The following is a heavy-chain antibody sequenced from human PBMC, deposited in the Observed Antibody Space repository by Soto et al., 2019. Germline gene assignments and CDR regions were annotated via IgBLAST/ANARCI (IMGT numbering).Heavy chain of an antibody. Sequence: GGSLRLSCAASGFTFSSYAMSWVRQAPGKGLEWVSAISGSGGSTYYADSVKGRFTISRDNSKNTLYLQMNSLRAEDTAVYYCLKDSPELRFIEWLSGTNWFDTWGQGTLVSVFS. D-gene: IGHD3-3*01. CDR2: ISGSGGST. V-gene: IGHV3-23*01. J-gene: IGHJ5*02. CDR1: GFTFSSYA. CDR3: LKDSPELRFIEWLSGTNWFDT.